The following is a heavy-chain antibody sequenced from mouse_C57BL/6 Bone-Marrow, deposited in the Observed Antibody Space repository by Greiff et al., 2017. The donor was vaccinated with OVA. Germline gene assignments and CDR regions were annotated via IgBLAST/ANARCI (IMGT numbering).Heavy chain of an antibody. Sequence: QVQLQQPGAELVKPGASVKLSCKASGYTFTSYWMQWVKQRPGQGLEWIGEIDPSDSYTHYNQKFKGKATLTVDTSSSTAYMQLSSLTSEDSAVYYCARAYYDYDGFAYWGQGTLVTVSA. J-gene: IGHJ3*01. CDR1: GYTFTSYW. D-gene: IGHD2-4*01. CDR2: IDPSDSYT. CDR3: ARAYYDYDGFAY. V-gene: IGHV1-50*01.